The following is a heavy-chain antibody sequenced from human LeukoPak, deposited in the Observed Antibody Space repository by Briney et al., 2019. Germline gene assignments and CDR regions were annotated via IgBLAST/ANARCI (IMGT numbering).Heavy chain of an antibody. CDR2: IGTSSTTI. V-gene: IGHV3-48*01. Sequence: GGSLRLSCAASGFTFSSYTMNWVRQPPGKGLEWVSNIGTSSTTIYYADSVKGRFTISRDNAKNSLYLQMNSLRADDTAVYYCARVRDCSGGSCYISNPFDYWGQGTLVTVSS. CDR3: ARVRDCSGGSCYISNPFDY. J-gene: IGHJ4*02. CDR1: GFTFSSYT. D-gene: IGHD2-15*01.